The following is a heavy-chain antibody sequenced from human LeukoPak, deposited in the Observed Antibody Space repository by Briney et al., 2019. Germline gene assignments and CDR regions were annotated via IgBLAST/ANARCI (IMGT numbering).Heavy chain of an antibody. CDR3: ASSVRGTAWLNR. D-gene: IGHD3-10*01. J-gene: IGHJ4*02. Sequence: SETLSLTCAVYGGSFSGYYWSWVRQPPGKGLEWIGEINHSGSTNYNPSLKSRVTISVDTSKNQFSLKLTSVTAAADTAVYYCASSVRGTAWLNRWGQGTLVTVSS. CDR1: GGSFSGYY. CDR2: INHSGST. V-gene: IGHV4-34*01.